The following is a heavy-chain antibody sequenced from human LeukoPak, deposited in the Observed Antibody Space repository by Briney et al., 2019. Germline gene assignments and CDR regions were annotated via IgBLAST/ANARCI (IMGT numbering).Heavy chain of an antibody. CDR1: GGSFSGYY. V-gene: IGHV4-34*01. D-gene: IGHD2-2*01. Sequence: PSETLSLTCAVYGGSFSGYYWSWIRQPPGKGLEWIGEINHSGSTNYNPSLKSRVTISVDTSKNQFSLKLSSVTAADTAVYYCARYTYCSSTSCPRNDAFDIWGQRTMVTVSS. CDR2: INHSGST. J-gene: IGHJ3*02. CDR3: ARYTYCSSTSCPRNDAFDI.